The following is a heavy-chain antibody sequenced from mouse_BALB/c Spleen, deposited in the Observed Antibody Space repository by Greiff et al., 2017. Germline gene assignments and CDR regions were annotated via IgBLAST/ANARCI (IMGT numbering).Heavy chain of an antibody. Sequence: QVQLQQSGPGLVAPSQSLSITCTVSGFSLTSYGVHWVRQPPGKGLEWLGVIWAGGSTNYNSALMSRLSISKDNSKSQVFLTMNSLQTDDTAMYYCAREREIYYDYDGAMDYWGQGTSVTVSS. V-gene: IGHV2-9*02. D-gene: IGHD2-4*01. J-gene: IGHJ4*01. CDR2: IWAGGST. CDR3: AREREIYYDYDGAMDY. CDR1: GFSLTSYG.